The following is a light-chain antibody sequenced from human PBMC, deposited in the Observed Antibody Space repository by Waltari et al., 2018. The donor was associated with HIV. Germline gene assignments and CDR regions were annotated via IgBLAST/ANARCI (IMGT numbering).Light chain of an antibody. J-gene: IGLJ2*01. V-gene: IGLV8-61*01. CDR1: PGPVSPPSP. Sequence: QPEVTQEPSSSVSPGGAATPTCGFSPGPVSPPSPPHGNQPTPGQAPRTRIYNTNTRSSGVPDRFSGSILGNKAALNITGAQADDECDYYCVLYMGSGISVFAGGTKLTVL. CDR2: NTN. CDR3: VLYMGSGISV.